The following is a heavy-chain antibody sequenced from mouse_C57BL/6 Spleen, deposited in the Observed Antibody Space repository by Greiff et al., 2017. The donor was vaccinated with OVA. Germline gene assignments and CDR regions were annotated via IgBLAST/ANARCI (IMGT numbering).Heavy chain of an antibody. Sequence: EVHLVESGGDLVKPGGSLKLSCAASGFTFSSYGMSWVRQTPDKRLEWVATISSGGSYTYYPDSVKGRFTISRDNAKNTLYLQMSSLKSEDTAMYYCARGGYDYDGSPSWFAYWGQGTLVTVSA. D-gene: IGHD2-4*01. V-gene: IGHV5-6*01. CDR2: ISSGGSYT. CDR3: ARGGYDYDGSPSWFAY. CDR1: GFTFSSYG. J-gene: IGHJ3*01.